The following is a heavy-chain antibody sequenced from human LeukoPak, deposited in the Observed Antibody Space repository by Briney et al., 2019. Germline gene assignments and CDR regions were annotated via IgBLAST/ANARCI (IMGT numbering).Heavy chain of an antibody. V-gene: IGHV1-18*01. CDR2: ISAYNGNT. CDR3: ARAYYDSSGYGGAAFDI. D-gene: IGHD3-22*01. CDR1: GYTFTSYG. Sequence: ASVKVSCKASGYTFTSYGISWVRQAPGQGLEWVGWISAYNGNTNYAQKLQGRVTMTTDTSTSTAYMELRSLRSDDTAVYYCARAYYDSSGYGGAAFDIWGQGTMVTVSS. J-gene: IGHJ3*02.